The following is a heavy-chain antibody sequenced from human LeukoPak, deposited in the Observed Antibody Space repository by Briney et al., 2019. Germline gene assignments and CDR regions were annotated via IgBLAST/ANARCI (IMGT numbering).Heavy chain of an antibody. CDR2: IYYIVST. D-gene: IGHD2-15*01. CDR3: ARGGFESCSAGSCLLGNY. J-gene: IGHJ4*02. V-gene: IGHV4-59*01. Sequence: PSETLSLTCTVSRGSIRPYYWSWIRQSPGKGLEWIGYIYYIVSTNYNPSLQSRVTMSVDTSTNQFTLHLASVTDADTAVYYCARGGFESCSAGSCLLGNYWGQGILVAVSS. CDR1: RGSIRPYY.